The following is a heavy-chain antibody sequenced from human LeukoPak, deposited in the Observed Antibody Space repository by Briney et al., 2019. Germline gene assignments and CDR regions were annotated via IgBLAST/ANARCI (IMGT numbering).Heavy chain of an antibody. J-gene: IGHJ3*02. Sequence: QSGGSLRLSCTASGFTFSGAWMTWVRQAPGKGLEWVANIREDGTEKNYVDSVKGRFTISRDNAKNSLFLQMNSLRAEDTAVYYCARVSAGVIGMKDVFDIWGQGTMVTVSS. CDR1: GFTFSGAW. D-gene: IGHD3-16*02. CDR2: IREDGTEK. V-gene: IGHV3-7*01. CDR3: ARVSAGVIGMKDVFDI.